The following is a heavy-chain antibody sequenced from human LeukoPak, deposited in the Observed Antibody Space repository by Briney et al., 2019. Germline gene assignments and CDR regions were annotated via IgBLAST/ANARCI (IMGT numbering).Heavy chain of an antibody. CDR1: GDSVSSNSAA. J-gene: IGHJ5*02. CDR2: TYYRSKLYN. D-gene: IGHD5-18*01. Sequence: SQTLSLTCVISGDSVSSNSAAWNWLRQSPSRGLEWLGRTYYRSKLYNDYAVSVKSRITINPDTSKNQFSLHLNSVTPEDTAVYYCAGYSYGVRPSWGQGTLVTVSS. CDR3: AGYSYGVRPS. V-gene: IGHV6-1*01.